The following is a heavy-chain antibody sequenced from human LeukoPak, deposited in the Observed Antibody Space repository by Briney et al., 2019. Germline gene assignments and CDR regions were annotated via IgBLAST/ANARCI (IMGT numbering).Heavy chain of an antibody. CDR3: ARGHRITMVRGVIIGGKYNWFDP. CDR1: GGSFSGYY. D-gene: IGHD3-10*01. CDR2: INHSGST. J-gene: IGHJ5*02. V-gene: IGHV4-34*01. Sequence: SETLSLTCAVYGGSFSGYYWSWIRQPPGKGLEWIGEINHSGSTNYNPSLKSRVTISVDTSKNQFSLKLSSVTAADTAVYYCARGHRITMVRGVIIGGKYNWFDPWGQRTLVTVSS.